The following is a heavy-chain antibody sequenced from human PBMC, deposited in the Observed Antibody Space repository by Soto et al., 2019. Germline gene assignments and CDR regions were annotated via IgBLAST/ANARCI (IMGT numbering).Heavy chain of an antibody. CDR2: ISTSGATR. CDR1: AFTFSTDS. CDR3: ARFFGSGFDY. V-gene: IGHV3-48*02. Sequence: EVQLVESGGGLVQPGGSLRLSCVASAFTFSTDSMNWVRQAPGKGLEWVAHISTSGATRYYADSVKGRFTISRDNAKTSLYLQMDSLRNEDTAVYYCARFFGSGFDYWGQGTLVTVSS. J-gene: IGHJ4*02. D-gene: IGHD6-19*01.